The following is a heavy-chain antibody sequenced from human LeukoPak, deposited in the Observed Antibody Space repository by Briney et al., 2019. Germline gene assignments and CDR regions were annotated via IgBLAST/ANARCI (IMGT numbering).Heavy chain of an antibody. D-gene: IGHD6-19*01. Sequence: ASVKVSCKVSGYTLTDLSLHWVRQAPAKGLECMGLFDPEDDETIYAQKFQGRVTMTEDTSTHTAYMELSSLRSEDTAVYYCGLCSSGWYCIDYWGQGTLVTVSS. V-gene: IGHV1-24*01. CDR1: GYTLTDLS. CDR3: GLCSSGWYCIDY. CDR2: FDPEDDET. J-gene: IGHJ4*02.